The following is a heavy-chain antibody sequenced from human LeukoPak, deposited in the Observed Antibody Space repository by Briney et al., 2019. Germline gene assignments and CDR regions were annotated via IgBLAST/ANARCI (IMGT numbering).Heavy chain of an antibody. Sequence: GGSLRLSCAASGFTVSSNYMSWVRQAPGKGLEWVSAIYSGGSTYYADSVKGRFTISRDNSKNTLYLQMNSLRAEDTAVYYCARWALYYYGMDVWGQGTTVTVSS. J-gene: IGHJ6*02. CDR2: IYSGGST. CDR3: ARWALYYYGMDV. CDR1: GFTVSSNY. V-gene: IGHV3-53*01.